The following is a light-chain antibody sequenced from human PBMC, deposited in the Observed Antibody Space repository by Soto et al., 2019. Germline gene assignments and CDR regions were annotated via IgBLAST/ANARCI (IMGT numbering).Light chain of an antibody. J-gene: IGKJ5*01. CDR2: DAS. V-gene: IGKV3-11*01. Sequence: ETVMTQSPATLSVSPGERATLSCRASQSVNSKIAWYQQKPGQAPRLLIYDASNRATGIPARFSGSGSGTDFTLTISSLEPEDFAVYYCQQRSNWPSITFGQGTRLEIK. CDR3: QQRSNWPSIT. CDR1: QSVNSK.